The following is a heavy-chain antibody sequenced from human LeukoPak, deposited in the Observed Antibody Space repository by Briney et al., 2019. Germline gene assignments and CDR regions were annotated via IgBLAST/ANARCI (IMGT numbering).Heavy chain of an antibody. CDR2: IRSKTYGGTT. Sequence: GRSLRLSCRTAGFTFGDYAMSWVRQAPGKGLEWVGFIRSKTYGGTTEYDASVKDRSTISRDDSKSIAYLQMNSLKTEDTGVYYCTKVEWELPRNWGQGTLVTVST. V-gene: IGHV3-49*04. D-gene: IGHD1-26*01. CDR1: GFTFGDYA. CDR3: TKVEWELPRN. J-gene: IGHJ4*02.